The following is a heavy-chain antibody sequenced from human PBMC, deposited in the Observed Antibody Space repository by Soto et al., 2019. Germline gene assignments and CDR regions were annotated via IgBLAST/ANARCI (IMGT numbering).Heavy chain of an antibody. Sequence: GASVKVSCKASGYTFTSYGITWVRQAPGQGLEWMGWISAHNGNTKYAQKLQGRVTMTTDTSTSTAYMELRSLRSDDTAVYYCAVIEAYSSSWLQNYYYGMDVWG. J-gene: IGHJ6*02. CDR3: AVIEAYSSSWLQNYYYGMDV. V-gene: IGHV1-18*01. CDR2: ISAHNGNT. D-gene: IGHD6-13*01. CDR1: GYTFTSYG.